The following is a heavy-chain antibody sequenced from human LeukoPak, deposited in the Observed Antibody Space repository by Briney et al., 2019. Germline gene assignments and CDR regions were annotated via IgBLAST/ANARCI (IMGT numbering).Heavy chain of an antibody. CDR2: IKQDGSEK. J-gene: IGHJ4*02. D-gene: IGHD3-22*01. CDR1: GFTFSRYW. CDR3: ARAAYDSSGYYLNY. V-gene: IGHV3-7*03. Sequence: PGGSLRLSCAASGFTFSRYWMSWVRQAPGKGLEWVANIKQDGSEKYHVDSVKGRFTISRDNAKNSLSLQMNSLRAEDTAVYYCARAAYDSSGYYLNYWGQGTLVTVSS.